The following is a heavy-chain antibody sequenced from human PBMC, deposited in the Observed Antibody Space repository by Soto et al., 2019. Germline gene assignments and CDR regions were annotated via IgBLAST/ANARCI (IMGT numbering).Heavy chain of an antibody. J-gene: IGHJ4*02. D-gene: IGHD6-19*01. V-gene: IGHV1-69*01. CDR1: GGIFSSYP. Sequence: QVQLVQSGAEVRKPGSSVKVSCKASGGIFSSYPIGWVRQAPGQGLEWMGGIIPIFGITNYAQKFQGRITITADESTSTAYMDLISLTSEDPAVYYCARPAFPQRAVAWDYWGQGTLVTVSS. CDR3: ARPAFPQRAVAWDY. CDR2: IIPIFGIT.